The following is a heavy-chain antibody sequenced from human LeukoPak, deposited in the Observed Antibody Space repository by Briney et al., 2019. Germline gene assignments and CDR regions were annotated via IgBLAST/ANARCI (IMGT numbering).Heavy chain of an antibody. J-gene: IGHJ4*02. CDR2: IYYSGST. CDR1: GGSISSFY. V-gene: IGHV4-59*01. CDR3: ARVWATTGYPFDN. D-gene: IGHD1-1*01. Sequence: SETLSLTCTVSGGSISSFYCSWIRQPPGKGLEWVGYIYYSGSTNYNPSLKSRVTISVDTSKNQFSLKLSSVTAADTAVYYCARVWATTGYPFDNWGQGTLVTVSS.